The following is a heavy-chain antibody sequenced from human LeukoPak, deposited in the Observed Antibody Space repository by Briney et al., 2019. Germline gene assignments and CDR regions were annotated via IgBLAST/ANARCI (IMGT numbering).Heavy chain of an antibody. Sequence: GGSLRLSCAASGFTFSSYSMNWVRQAPGKGLEWVSSISSSSSYIYYADSVKGRFTISRDNAKNSLYLQMNSLRAEDTAVYYCARAGPLQYNPFDYWGQGTLVTVSS. D-gene: IGHD4-11*01. CDR3: ARAGPLQYNPFDY. CDR1: GFTFSSYS. J-gene: IGHJ4*02. V-gene: IGHV3-21*01. CDR2: ISSSSSYI.